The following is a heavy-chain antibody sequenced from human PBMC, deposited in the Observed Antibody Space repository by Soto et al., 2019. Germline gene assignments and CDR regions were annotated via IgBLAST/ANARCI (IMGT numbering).Heavy chain of an antibody. D-gene: IGHD3-22*01. J-gene: IGHJ4*02. V-gene: IGHV1-18*01. CDR2: ISTYNGNT. Sequence: QVQLVQSGAEVKKPGASVKVSCKASGYTLTSHGISWVRQAPGQGLEWMGWISTYNGNTKYAQKFQERVTMTADTCTNRAHMEQRSLRSDDPAMYYCARGYYYSRGPFDYWGQGTLVTVSS. CDR1: GYTLTSHG. CDR3: ARGYYYSRGPFDY.